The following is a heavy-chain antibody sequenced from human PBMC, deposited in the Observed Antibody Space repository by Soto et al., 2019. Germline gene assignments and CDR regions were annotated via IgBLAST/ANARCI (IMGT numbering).Heavy chain of an antibody. CDR1: GGSIGISSYY. CDR3: ASIAATGKTHVDF. Sequence: SETLSLTCTVSGGSIGISSYYWGWIRQSPGKGLEWIGNIYYSGNTFYNPSLQSRVAISVDTSKNQFYLHLSYVTAAETDIFYCASIAATGKTHVDFWGQGTLFTVSS. D-gene: IGHD6-13*01. J-gene: IGHJ4*02. V-gene: IGHV4-39*01. CDR2: IYYSGNT.